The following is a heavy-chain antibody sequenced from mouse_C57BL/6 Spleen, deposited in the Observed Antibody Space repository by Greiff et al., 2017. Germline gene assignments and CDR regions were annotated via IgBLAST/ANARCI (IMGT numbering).Heavy chain of an antibody. D-gene: IGHD1-1*01. CDR1: GYSFTGYF. Sequence: VQLQQSGPELVKPGDSVKISCKASGYSFTGYFMNWVMQSHGKSLEWIGRINPYNGDTFYNQKFKGKATLTVDKSSSTAHMELRSLTSEYSAVXYCAREGTVVATTSFDYWGQGTTLTVSS. CDR2: INPYNGDT. CDR3: AREGTVVATTSFDY. J-gene: IGHJ2*01. V-gene: IGHV1-20*01.